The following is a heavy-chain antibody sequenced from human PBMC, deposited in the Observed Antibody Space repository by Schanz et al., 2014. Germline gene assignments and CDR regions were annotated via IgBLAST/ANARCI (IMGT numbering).Heavy chain of an antibody. CDR1: GFAFNNYG. V-gene: IGHV3-NL1*01. J-gene: IGHJ4*02. CDR2: ISGSGSST. D-gene: IGHD3-3*02. Sequence: QAQLVESGGGVVQPGRSLRLSCAASGFAFNNYGMHWVRQAPGKGLDWVSAISGSGSSTYYADSLKGRITISRDNARNSLYLQLNSLRVEDSGVYFCAQTRGTFMVPIDNWGQGVRVIVSS. CDR3: AQTRGTFMVPIDN.